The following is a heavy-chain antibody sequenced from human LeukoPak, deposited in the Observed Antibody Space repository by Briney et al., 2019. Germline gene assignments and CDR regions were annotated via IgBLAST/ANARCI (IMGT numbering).Heavy chain of an antibody. CDR1: SGSVSRGSYY. V-gene: IGHV4-61*01. CDR2: VSYSGSN. D-gene: IGHD3-16*01. J-gene: IGHJ4*02. Sequence: PSETLSLTCTVSSGSVSRGSYYWSWVRQPPGKGLEWIGFVSYSGSNSFNPSLKSRGTISVDKSKNQFSLSLRDVTAADTAVYYCARVQAYYDHYSDYWGQGTPVTVSS. CDR3: ARVQAYYDHYSDY.